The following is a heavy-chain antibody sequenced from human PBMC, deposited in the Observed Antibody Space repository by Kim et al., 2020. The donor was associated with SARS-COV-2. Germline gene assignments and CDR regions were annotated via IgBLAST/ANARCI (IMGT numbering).Heavy chain of an antibody. CDR2: INSDGSST. V-gene: IGHV3-74*01. CDR3: AREGLTSPYYYGMDV. J-gene: IGHJ6*02. Sequence: GGSLRLSCAASGFTFSSYWMHWVRQAPGKGLVWVSRINSDGSSTSYADSVKGRFTISRDNAKNTLYLQMNSLRAEDTAVYYCAREGLTSPYYYGMDVWGQGTTVTVSS. CDR1: GFTFSSYW. D-gene: IGHD6-19*01.